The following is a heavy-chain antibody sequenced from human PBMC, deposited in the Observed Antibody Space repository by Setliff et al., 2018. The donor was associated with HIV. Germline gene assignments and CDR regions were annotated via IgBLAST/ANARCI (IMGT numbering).Heavy chain of an antibody. CDR2: IYYSGTT. CDR3: ASEAWTSYRSSSGYYYYYMDV. J-gene: IGHJ6*03. D-gene: IGHD6-6*01. Sequence: SETLSLTCTVSGGSISSGSYYWSWIRQPAGKGLEWIGYIYYSGTTKYNPSLKSRVTISVDTSKNQFSLKLSSVTAADTAVYYCASEAWTSYRSSSGYYYYYMDVWGKGTTVTVSS. CDR1: GGSISSGSYY. V-gene: IGHV4-61*10.